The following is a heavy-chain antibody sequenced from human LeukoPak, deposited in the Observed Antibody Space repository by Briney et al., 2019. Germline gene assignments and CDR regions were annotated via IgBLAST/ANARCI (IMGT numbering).Heavy chain of an antibody. V-gene: IGHV1-8*02. CDR3: ARGAAVAGTLYYYYYYMDV. D-gene: IGHD6-19*01. Sequence: ASVKVSCNASGYSFTSYDINWVRQAPGQGLEWMGWMNPNSGNTGYAQKFQGRVTMTRNTSISTAYMELSSLRSEDTAVYYCARGAAVAGTLYYYYYYMDVWGKGTTVTISS. CDR2: MNPNSGNT. J-gene: IGHJ6*03. CDR1: GYSFTSYD.